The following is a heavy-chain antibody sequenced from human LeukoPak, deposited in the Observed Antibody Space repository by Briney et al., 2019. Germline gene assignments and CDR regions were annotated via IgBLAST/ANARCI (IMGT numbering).Heavy chain of an antibody. CDR1: GFTFSTYA. Sequence: GGSLRLSCAASGFTFSTYAMSWVRQAPGKGLEWGSAINSGGSTYYADSLKGRFTISRDNSKNTLYLQMNSLRADDTAVYYCAKDWPSEWQQLPDYDAFDIWGQGTMVTVSS. J-gene: IGHJ3*02. V-gene: IGHV3-23*01. CDR2: INSGGST. CDR3: AKDWPSEWQQLPDYDAFDI. D-gene: IGHD6-13*01.